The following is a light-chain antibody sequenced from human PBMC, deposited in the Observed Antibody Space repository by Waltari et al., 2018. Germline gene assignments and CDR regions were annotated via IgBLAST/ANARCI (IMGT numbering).Light chain of an antibody. Sequence: HSALTQPASASGSPVHSIPIPCTVSSSHLRGSNYVSCYQQHPGKAPTLMIFYVSNRPSGVSNRFSAYKSGNTASLTVTGLQAEDEADYYCSSYISSDTLELFGGGTSLTVL. CDR1: SSHLRGSNY. CDR2: YVS. V-gene: IGLV2-14*03. CDR3: SSYISSDTLEL. J-gene: IGLJ2*01.